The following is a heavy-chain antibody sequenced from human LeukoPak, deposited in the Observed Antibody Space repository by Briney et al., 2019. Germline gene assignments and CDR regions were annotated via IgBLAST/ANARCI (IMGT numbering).Heavy chain of an antibody. D-gene: IGHD6-13*01. Sequence: ASVKVSCKASGGTFSSYAISWVRQAPGQGLEWMGGIIPIFGTANYAQKFQGRVTITADESTSTAYMELSSLRSEDTAVYYCARALIGSSWVDAFDIWGQGTMVTVSS. CDR1: GGTFSSYA. V-gene: IGHV1-69*13. CDR3: ARALIGSSWVDAFDI. CDR2: IIPIFGTA. J-gene: IGHJ3*02.